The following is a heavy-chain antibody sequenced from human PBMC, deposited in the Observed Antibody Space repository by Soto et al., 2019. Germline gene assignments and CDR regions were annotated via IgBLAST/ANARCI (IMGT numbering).Heavy chain of an antibody. Sequence: EVQLVESGGALVQPGGSLRLSCAASGFTFSSYYMSWVRQAPGKGLEWVANIRHDGSGQFYVDSVKGRFTISRDNAQNSLDLQMISMRADDTAVDYCVRDEGIMPLVRGARTQFAYWGQGTLVTVSS. J-gene: IGHJ4*02. CDR1: GFTFSSYY. V-gene: IGHV3-7*01. CDR3: VRDEGIMPLVRGARTQFAY. D-gene: IGHD3-10*01. CDR2: IRHDGSGQ.